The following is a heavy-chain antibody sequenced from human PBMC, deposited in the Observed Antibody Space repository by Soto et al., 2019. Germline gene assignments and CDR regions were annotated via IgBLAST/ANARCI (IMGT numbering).Heavy chain of an antibody. D-gene: IGHD1-20*01. CDR3: ARLRGYHSPRGGMDV. J-gene: IGHJ6*02. CDR1: GGSISSTSYY. Sequence: QLQLQESGPGLVKPSETLSLTCTVSGGSISSTSYYWGWIRQSPGKGLEWIASIYYSGNTYYNPSLTSRVTISVDTSKSQFSLTLSSVTAADTAIYYCARLRGYHSPRGGMDVWGQGTTVTVSS. V-gene: IGHV4-39*01. CDR2: IYYSGNT.